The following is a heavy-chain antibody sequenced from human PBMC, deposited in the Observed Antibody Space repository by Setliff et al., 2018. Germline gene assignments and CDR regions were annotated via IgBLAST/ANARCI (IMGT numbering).Heavy chain of an antibody. CDR1: GGSVSNSGFF. Sequence: SETLSLTCTVSGGSVSNSGFFWGWLRQAPGKGLEWIGNIYDSGSSNYNASLKSRLIITRDTSKNQISLKLTPVTAADPAVYYCGWGFSRIAGWGNWFDPWGQGILVTVSS. CDR2: IYDSGSS. V-gene: IGHV4-39*01. D-gene: IGHD2-15*01. J-gene: IGHJ5*02. CDR3: GWGFSRIAGWGNWFDP.